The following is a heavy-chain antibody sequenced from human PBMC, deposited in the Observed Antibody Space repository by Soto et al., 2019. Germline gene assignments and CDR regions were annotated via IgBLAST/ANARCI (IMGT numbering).Heavy chain of an antibody. CDR2: IWSDANNK. CDR1: GFTFSSYG. Sequence: QVQLVESGGGVVQPGRSLRLSCAASGFTFSSYGMHWVRQAPGKGLEWVAVIWSDANNKYYADSVKGRFTISRDNSQNTLYLQMNSLRAEDTAFYYCARATRDTAMVHNWGQGTLVPVSS. V-gene: IGHV3-33*08. J-gene: IGHJ4*02. CDR3: ARATRDTAMVHN. D-gene: IGHD5-18*01.